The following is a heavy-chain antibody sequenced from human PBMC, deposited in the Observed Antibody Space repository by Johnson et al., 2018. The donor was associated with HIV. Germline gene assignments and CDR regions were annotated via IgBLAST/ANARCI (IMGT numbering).Heavy chain of an antibody. D-gene: IGHD6-13*01. V-gene: IGHV3-33*06. J-gene: IGHJ3*02. CDR3: AKAFSSSWSDAFDI. Sequence: QVQLVESGGGVVQPGRSLRLSCAASGFTFSNYGMHWVRQAPGKGLEWVAVIWYDGTNKYYADSVKGRFTISRDNSKNTLYLQMNSLRAEDTAVYYCAKAFSSSWSDAFDIWGQGTMVTVSS. CDR1: GFTFSNYG. CDR2: IWYDGTNK.